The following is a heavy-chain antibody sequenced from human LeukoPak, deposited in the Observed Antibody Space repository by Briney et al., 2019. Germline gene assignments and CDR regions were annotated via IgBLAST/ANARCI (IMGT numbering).Heavy chain of an antibody. D-gene: IGHD3-10*01. CDR3: ATYGSGSFFDY. CDR2: ISSSGSTI. J-gene: IGHJ4*02. V-gene: IGHV3-48*03. CDR1: GFTFSSYE. Sequence: PGGSLRLSCAASGFTFSSYEMNWVRQAPGKGLEWVSYISSSGSTIYYADSVKGRFTISRDNAKNSLYLQMNSLRAEDTAVYYCATYGSGSFFDYWGQGTLVTASS.